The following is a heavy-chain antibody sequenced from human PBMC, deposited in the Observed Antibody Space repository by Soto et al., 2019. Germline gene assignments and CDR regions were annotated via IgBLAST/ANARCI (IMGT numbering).Heavy chain of an antibody. CDR3: ARDRLMATAGTARHYFGLDV. D-gene: IGHD5-18*01. V-gene: IGHV4-31*03. CDR1: GGSTRSGGYY. J-gene: IGHJ6*02. CDR2: IYYSGNT. Sequence: SETLSLTCTVSGGSTRSGGYYWSWVRQNPRRGLEWIGNIYYSGNTYYNPSLKSRLTISVDTSKNQFSLNLSSVTAADTAVYYCARDRLMATAGTARHYFGLDVWGQGTTVTVSS.